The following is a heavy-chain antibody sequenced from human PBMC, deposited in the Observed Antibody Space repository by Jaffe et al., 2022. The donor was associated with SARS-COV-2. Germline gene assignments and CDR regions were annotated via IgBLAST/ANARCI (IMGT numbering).Heavy chain of an antibody. V-gene: IGHV3-21*01. Sequence: EVQLVESGGGLVKPGGSLRLSCAASGFTFSSYSMNWVRQAPGKGLEWVSSISSSSSYIYYADSVKGRFTISRDNAKNSLYLQMNSLRAEDTAVYYCARDRDSSPSERGTSIYYYYGMDVWGQGTTVTVSS. CDR2: ISSSSSYI. CDR1: GFTFSSYS. CDR3: ARDRDSSPSERGTSIYYYYGMDV. D-gene: IGHD6-13*01. J-gene: IGHJ6*02.